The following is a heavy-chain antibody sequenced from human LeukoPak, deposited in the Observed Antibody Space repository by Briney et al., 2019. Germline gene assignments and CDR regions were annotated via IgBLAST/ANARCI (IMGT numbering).Heavy chain of an antibody. CDR2: ISSSGST. J-gene: IGHJ4*02. V-gene: IGHV4-4*07. D-gene: IGHD6-13*01. Sequence: SETLSLTCSVSGDSISYFYWSWIRQAAGKGLEWIGRISSSGSTDYNASLKSRVTMSVDTSKNQLSLKVISVTAADTAVYYCAGGVIAAGGNDFAYGGGETLVTVSS. CDR1: GDSISYFY. CDR3: AGGVIAAGGNDFAY.